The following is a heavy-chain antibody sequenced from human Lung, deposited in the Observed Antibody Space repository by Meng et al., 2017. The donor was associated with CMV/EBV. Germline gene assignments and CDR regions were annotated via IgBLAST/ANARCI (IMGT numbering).Heavy chain of an antibody. D-gene: IGHD3-3*01. CDR2: IYNSGST. V-gene: IGHV4-61*01. Sequence: SLXCLLYSGSVSTSSSYWSWIRQHPGKGLEWFGFIYNSGSTNDNPSLKSRVTISVDTSKNQFYLKLTSVTVADSAVYYCARGFYDFWSGFGAVAYWXQEXLVTVSS. CDR3: ARGFYDFWSGFGAVAY. J-gene: IGHJ4*02. CDR1: SGSVSTSSSY.